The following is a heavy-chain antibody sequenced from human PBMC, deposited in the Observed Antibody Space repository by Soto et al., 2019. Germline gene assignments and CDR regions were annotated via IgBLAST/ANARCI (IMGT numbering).Heavy chain of an antibody. J-gene: IGHJ4*02. V-gene: IGHV1-18*04. CDR3: VRDVLVDSGSFGGY. CDR2: ISTYTGNT. CDR1: GYKFDSFG. Sequence: QVQLVQSGAEVRKPGASVRVTCQASGYKFDSFGLSWVRQAPGQGPGWMGWISTYTGNTDFAPRFQDRLILTTDPSTTTAYMELRSLRSDDTAVYYCVRDVLVDSGSFGGYWGQGTLVTVSS. D-gene: IGHD3-16*01.